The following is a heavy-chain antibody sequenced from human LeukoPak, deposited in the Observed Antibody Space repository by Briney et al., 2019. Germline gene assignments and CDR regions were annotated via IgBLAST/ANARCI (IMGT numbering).Heavy chain of an antibody. CDR1: GFTFSRHA. D-gene: IGHD5-12*01. Sequence: GGSLRLSCAASGFTFSRHAMNWVRQAPGKGLEWVSSITSSGSYRYHSDSVKGRFTISRDNAKNSLYLQMNSLRVEDTAVYYCASENTVGTSGALFDYWGQGTLVTVSS. CDR3: ASENTVGTSGALFDY. J-gene: IGHJ4*02. V-gene: IGHV3-21*01. CDR2: ITSSGSYR.